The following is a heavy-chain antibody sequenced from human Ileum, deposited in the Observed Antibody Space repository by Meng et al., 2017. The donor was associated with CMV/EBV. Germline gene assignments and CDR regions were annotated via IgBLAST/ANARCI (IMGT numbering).Heavy chain of an antibody. CDR2: ISSDGSST. D-gene: IGHD4-23*01. V-gene: IGHV3-74*03. CDR3: ARAYGGNLPFDY. CDR1: EFTFGTYW. Sequence: CAASEFTFGTYWMHWVRQAPGKGLVWVSRISSDGSSTTYADSVKGRFTISRGNAKSTLYLQVNSLRAEDTAVYYCARAYGGNLPFDYWGQGTLVTVSS. J-gene: IGHJ4*02.